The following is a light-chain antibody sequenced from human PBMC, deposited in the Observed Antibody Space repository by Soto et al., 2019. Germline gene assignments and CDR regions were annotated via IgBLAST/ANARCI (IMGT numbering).Light chain of an antibody. CDR3: QSYDSSLSGSV. CDR1: SSNIGAGYD. V-gene: IGLV1-40*01. Sequence: QSALTQPASVSGAPGQRVTISCTGSSSNIGAGYDVHWYQQVPGTAPKLLIYANSNRPSGVPDRFSGSKSGSSGSLAITGLKAEDEADYYCQSYDSSLSGSVFGGGTKLTVL. CDR2: ANS. J-gene: IGLJ2*01.